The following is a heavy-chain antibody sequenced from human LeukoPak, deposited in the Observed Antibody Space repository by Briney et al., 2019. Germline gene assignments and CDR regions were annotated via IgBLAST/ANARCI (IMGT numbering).Heavy chain of an antibody. V-gene: IGHV4-30-4*01. Sequence: SETLSLTCTVSGGSVSSGDYYWSWIGQPPGKGLEWIGYIYYSGSTYYNPSLKSRVTISVDTSKNQFSLKLSSVTAADTAVYYCASGLGELWFGELFAHDAFDIWGQGTIVTVSS. D-gene: IGHD3-10*01. CDR3: ASGLGELWFGELFAHDAFDI. CDR1: GGSVSSGDYY. CDR2: IYYSGST. J-gene: IGHJ3*02.